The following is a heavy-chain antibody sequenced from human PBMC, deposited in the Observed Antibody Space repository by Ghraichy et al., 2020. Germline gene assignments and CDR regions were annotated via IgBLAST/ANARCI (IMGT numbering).Heavy chain of an antibody. J-gene: IGHJ4*02. Sequence: GGSLRLSCAASGFTFSSYAMSWFRQAPGKGLEFVSGIIENGVTTYYADSVRGRFTISRDNSRNTVHMQMNSLRAEDTAVYYCAKDYGDCSANRCYAIPLDYWGQGALVTVSS. CDR2: IIENGVTT. CDR1: GFTFSSYA. CDR3: AKDYGDCSANRCYAIPLDY. D-gene: IGHD4/OR15-4a*01. V-gene: IGHV3-23*01.